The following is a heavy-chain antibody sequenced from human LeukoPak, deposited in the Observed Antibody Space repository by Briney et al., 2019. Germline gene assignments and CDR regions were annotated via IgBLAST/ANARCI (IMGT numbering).Heavy chain of an antibody. CDR1: GYNFPGYY. D-gene: IGHD2-15*01. V-gene: IGHV1-2*07. J-gene: IGHJ4*02. CDR2: INPTSGGT. CDR3: ARSRLGYCSGGACYASDY. Sequence: APVKVSCKVYGYNFPGYYIHWVRQAPGQGLEWMGWINPTSGGTSYAHKFQGRVTMTRDTSISTAYMELSSLRSDDTAVYYCARSRLGYCSGGACYASDYWGQGTLVTVSS.